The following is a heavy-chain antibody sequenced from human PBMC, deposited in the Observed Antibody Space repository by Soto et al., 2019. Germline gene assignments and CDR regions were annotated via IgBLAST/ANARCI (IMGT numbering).Heavy chain of an antibody. V-gene: IGHV4-34*01. CDR2: INHSGST. CDR1: GGSFSGYY. J-gene: IGHJ6*02. D-gene: IGHD6-13*01. CDR3: ARGRGLGAAASNRYYYYYYGMDV. Sequence: PSETLSLTCAVYGGSFSGYYWSWIRQPPGKGLEWIGEINHSGSTNYNPSLKSRVTISVDTSKNQFSLKLSSVTAADTAVYYCARGRGLGAAASNRYYYYYYGMDVWGQGTTVTVSS.